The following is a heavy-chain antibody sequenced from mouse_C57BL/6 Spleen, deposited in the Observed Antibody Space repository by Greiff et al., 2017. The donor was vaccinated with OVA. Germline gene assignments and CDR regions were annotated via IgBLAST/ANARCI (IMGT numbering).Heavy chain of an antibody. V-gene: IGHV1-80*01. CDR1: GYAFSSYC. Sequence: QVQLQQSGAGLVKPGASVKISCKASGYAFSSYCMNWVKQRPGKSLEWIGQIYPGDGGTNYNGNFKGKATLTADNSTSTAYMQLSSLTSEDSSVYFWARVFGSGPHFYYWGKGTTLTVSS. CDR2: IYPGDGGT. D-gene: IGHD1-3*01. J-gene: IGHJ2*01. CDR3: ARVFGSGPHFYY.